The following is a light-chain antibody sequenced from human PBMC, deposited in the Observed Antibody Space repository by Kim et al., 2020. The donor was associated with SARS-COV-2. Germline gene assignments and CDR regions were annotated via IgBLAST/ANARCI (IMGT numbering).Light chain of an antibody. CDR2: DAS. CDR1: QGISNH. Sequence: ASVGDGVTITCRASQGISNHLAWYQQKPAKVPQVLIYDASALQSGVPSRFSGSRSGTDFTLTISSLQPEDVATYYCQKYDSAPWTFGQGTKVDIK. J-gene: IGKJ1*01. CDR3: QKYDSAPWT. V-gene: IGKV1-27*01.